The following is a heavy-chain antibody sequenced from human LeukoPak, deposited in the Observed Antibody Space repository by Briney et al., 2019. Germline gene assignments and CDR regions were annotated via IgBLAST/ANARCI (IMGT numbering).Heavy chain of an antibody. Sequence: KPSETLSLTCTVSGGSVSSGSYYWSWIRQPPGKGLEWIGYIYYSGSTNYNPSLKSRVTISVDTSKNQFSLKLSSVTAADTAVYYCARADLDSSGYYYSTNYYFDYWGQGTLVTVSS. CDR2: IYYSGST. CDR1: GGSVSSGSYY. V-gene: IGHV4-61*01. J-gene: IGHJ4*02. D-gene: IGHD3-22*01. CDR3: ARADLDSSGYYYSTNYYFDY.